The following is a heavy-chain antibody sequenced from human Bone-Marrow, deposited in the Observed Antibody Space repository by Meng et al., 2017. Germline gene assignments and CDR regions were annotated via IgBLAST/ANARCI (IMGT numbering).Heavy chain of an antibody. CDR3: ASSGGSCFDP. J-gene: IGHJ5*02. CDR1: GFLSSSYS. V-gene: IGHV3-21*01. Sequence: EWQLAESWGALFRPGGSLRLSWEASGFLSSSYSRNWGRQAPGKGLEWVSSISSSSSYTYYADSVKGRFTISRDNAKNSLYLQMNSLRAEDTAVHYCASSGGSCFDPWGQGTLVTVSS. D-gene: IGHD2-15*01. CDR2: ISSSSSYT.